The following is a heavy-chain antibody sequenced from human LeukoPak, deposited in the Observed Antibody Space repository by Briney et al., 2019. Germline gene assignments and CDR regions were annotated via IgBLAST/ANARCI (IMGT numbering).Heavy chain of an antibody. V-gene: IGHV3-64*01. CDR1: GFTFSSYG. CDR2: ISSNGDST. D-gene: IGHD4-23*01. Sequence: GALRLSCAASGFTFSSYGMHWVRQAPGKGLEYVSAISSNGDSTYYANSVRGRFTISRDNSKNTLYLQMGSLRAEDTAVYYCASSYGSNKNPFAYWGQGSLVTVSS. J-gene: IGHJ4*02. CDR3: ASSYGSNKNPFAY.